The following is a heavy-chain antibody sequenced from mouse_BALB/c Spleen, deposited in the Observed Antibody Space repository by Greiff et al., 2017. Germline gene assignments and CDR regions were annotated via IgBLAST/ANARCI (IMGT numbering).Heavy chain of an antibody. CDR3: AREYDGSWFAY. J-gene: IGHJ3*01. Sequence: VKLVESGPGLVAPSQSLSITCTVSGFSLTSYGVHWVRQPPGKGLEWLGVIWAGGSTNYNSALMSRLSISKDNSKSQVFLKMNSLQTDDTAMYYCAREYDGSWFAYWGQGTLVTVSA. D-gene: IGHD2-12*01. V-gene: IGHV2-9*02. CDR1: GFSLTSYG. CDR2: IWAGGST.